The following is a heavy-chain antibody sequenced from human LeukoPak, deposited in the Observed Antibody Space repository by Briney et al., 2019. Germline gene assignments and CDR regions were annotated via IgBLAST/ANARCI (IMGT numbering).Heavy chain of an antibody. J-gene: IGHJ3*02. CDR1: GYTLTELC. CDR2: FDTEDGET. V-gene: IGHV1-24*01. D-gene: IGHD4-17*01. Sequence: ASVKVSCKVSGYTLTELCMHWVRQAPGKGLEWMGGFDTEDGETIHAQKFQGRVTMTEDTSTDTVYMELSSLRSEDTAVYYCATGTTVTTWGAFDIWGQGTMVTVSS. CDR3: ATGTTVTTWGAFDI.